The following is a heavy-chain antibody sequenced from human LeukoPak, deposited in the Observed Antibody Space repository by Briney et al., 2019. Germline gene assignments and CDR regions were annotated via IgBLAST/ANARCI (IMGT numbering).Heavy chain of an antibody. D-gene: IGHD2-2*01. CDR2: IDWDDDK. V-gene: IGHV2-70*11. J-gene: IGHJ4*02. Sequence: SGPTLVNPTQTLTLTCTFSGFSLSTSGMCVSWIRQPPGKALEWLARIDWDDDKYYSTSLKTRLTISKDTSKNQVVLTMTNMDPVDTATYYCARMRVPCRGPSCYPIPFDYWGQGTLVTVSS. CDR3: ARMRVPCRGPSCYPIPFDY. CDR1: GFSLSTSGMC.